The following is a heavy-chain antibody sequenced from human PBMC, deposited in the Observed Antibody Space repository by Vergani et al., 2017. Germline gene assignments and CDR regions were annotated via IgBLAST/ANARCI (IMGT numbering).Heavy chain of an antibody. CDR3: ARVDGSGYYSDY. CDR1: GHSITSGYF. J-gene: IGHJ4*02. CDR2: GYHSWTT. V-gene: IGHV4-38-2*02. Sequence: QVQLQESGPGLVKPSETLSLTCTVSGHSITSGYFWGWIRQPPGKGLEWIEGGYHSWTTYYNPSLKNLVTISVDTSKNQFSLRLSSVTAADTAVYYCARVDGSGYYSDYWGQGTLVTVSS. D-gene: IGHD3-22*01.